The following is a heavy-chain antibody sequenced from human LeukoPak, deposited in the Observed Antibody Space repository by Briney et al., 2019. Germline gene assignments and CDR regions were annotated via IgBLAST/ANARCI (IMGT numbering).Heavy chain of an antibody. J-gene: IGHJ5*02. CDR1: GFTFSSYA. D-gene: IGHD3-22*01. Sequence: GGSLRLSCAASGFTFSSYAMSWVRPAPGKGLEWVSAISGSGGSTYYADSVKGRFTISRDNSKNTLYLQMNSLRAEDTAVYYCAKDPFYYYDSSGPDWFDPWGQGTLVTVSS. CDR2: ISGSGGST. CDR3: AKDPFYYYDSSGPDWFDP. V-gene: IGHV3-23*01.